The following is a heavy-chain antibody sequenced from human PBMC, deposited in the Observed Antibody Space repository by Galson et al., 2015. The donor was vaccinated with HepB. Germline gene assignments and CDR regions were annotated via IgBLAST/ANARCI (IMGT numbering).Heavy chain of an antibody. D-gene: IGHD6-13*01. CDR1: GFTFSTYS. CDR3: ARGPISRPYYFDS. Sequence: SLRLSCAASGFTFSTYSMHWVRQAPGKGLEWVSSISGSSSYMFLADSVRGRFTISRDNAKKSLYLQTNSLRAEDTAVYYCARGPISRPYYFDSWGQGTLVTVSS. V-gene: IGHV3-21*01. CDR2: ISGSSSYM. J-gene: IGHJ4*02.